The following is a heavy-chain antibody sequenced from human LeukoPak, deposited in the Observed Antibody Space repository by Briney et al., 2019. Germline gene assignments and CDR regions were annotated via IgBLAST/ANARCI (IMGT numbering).Heavy chain of an antibody. V-gene: IGHV3-20*04. D-gene: IGHD2/OR15-2a*01. CDR2: INWNGGST. J-gene: IGHJ6*03. CDR3: AKNSGAGYYYYMDV. Sequence: GGSLRLSCAASGFTFDDHGMSWVRQAPGKGLEWASGINWNGGSTGYADSVKGRFTISRDNAKNSLSLQMNSLRAEDTALYYCAKNSGAGYYYYMDVWGKGTTVTVSS. CDR1: GFTFDDHG.